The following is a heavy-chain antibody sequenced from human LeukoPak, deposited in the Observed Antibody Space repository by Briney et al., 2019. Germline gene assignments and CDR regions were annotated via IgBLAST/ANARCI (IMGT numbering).Heavy chain of an antibody. V-gene: IGHV1-18*01. Sequence: GASVKVSCKASGYTFTSYGISWARQAPGQGLEWMGWISAYNGNTNYAQKLQGGVTMTTDTSTSTAYMELRSLRSDDTAVYYCARPYYDSSAPPYDYWGQGTLVTVSS. CDR1: GYTFTSYG. CDR3: ARPYYDSSAPPYDY. D-gene: IGHD3-22*01. J-gene: IGHJ4*02. CDR2: ISAYNGNT.